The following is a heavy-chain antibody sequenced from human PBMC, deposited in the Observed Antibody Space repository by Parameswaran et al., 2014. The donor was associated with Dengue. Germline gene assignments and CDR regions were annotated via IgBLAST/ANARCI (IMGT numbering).Heavy chain of an antibody. J-gene: IGHJ4*02. Sequence: SETLSLTCTVSGGSISSGGYYWSWIRQPPGKGLEWIGYIYHSGSTYYNPSLKSRVTISVDRSKNQFSLKLSSVTAADTAVYYCARYYYDSSGYRYFDYWGQGTLVTVSS. V-gene: IGHV4-30-2*01. CDR1: GGSISSGGYY. D-gene: IGHD3-22*01. CDR3: ARYYYDSSGYRYFDY. CDR2: IYHSGST.